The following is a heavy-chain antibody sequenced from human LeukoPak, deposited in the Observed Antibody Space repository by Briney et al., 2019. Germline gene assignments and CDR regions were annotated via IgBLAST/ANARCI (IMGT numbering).Heavy chain of an antibody. Sequence: ASLKVSCQASGATFGSYAINWVRQAPGQGLEWMGRIVPILRLTNYAEKFQGGVSITADISTSTAYMELSSLRPEDTAVYYCARSTGGVDGYIFDSWGQGTLVAVSS. CDR1: GATFGSYA. V-gene: IGHV1-69*04. CDR3: ARSTGGVDGYIFDS. J-gene: IGHJ4*02. CDR2: IVPILRLT. D-gene: IGHD5-24*01.